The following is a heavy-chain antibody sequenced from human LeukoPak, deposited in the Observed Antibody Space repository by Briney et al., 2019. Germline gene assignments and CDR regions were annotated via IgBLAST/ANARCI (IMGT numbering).Heavy chain of an antibody. J-gene: IGHJ4*02. Sequence: PGGSLRLSCAASGFTFSSYWMHWVRQAPGKGLVWVSRISSDGSSISYADSVKGRFTISRDNSKNTLYLQMNSLRAEDTAVYYCAKAGKTGFNYYDSSGYYRGYFDYWGQGTLVTVSS. D-gene: IGHD3-22*01. CDR1: GFTFSSYW. V-gene: IGHV3-74*01. CDR2: ISSDGSSI. CDR3: AKAGKTGFNYYDSSGYYRGYFDY.